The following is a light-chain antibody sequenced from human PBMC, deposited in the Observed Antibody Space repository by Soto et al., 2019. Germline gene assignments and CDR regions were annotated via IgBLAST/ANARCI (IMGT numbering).Light chain of an antibody. Sequence: EIVLPQSPGPLSLSPGERSTLSCRVSQSVTNNYLAWSQQKPGQAPRLLIDGASSRATGVPDRFSGTGSGTDFTLTISRLEPEDFAVFYCQQYGNSPITFGQGRRLEIK. J-gene: IGKJ5*01. CDR1: QSVTNNY. V-gene: IGKV3-20*01. CDR3: QQYGNSPIT. CDR2: GAS.